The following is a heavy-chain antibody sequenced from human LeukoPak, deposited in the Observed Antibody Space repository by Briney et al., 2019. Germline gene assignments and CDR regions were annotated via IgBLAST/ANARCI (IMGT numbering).Heavy chain of an antibody. CDR1: GGSFSGYY. Sequence: PSETLSLTCAVSGGSFSGYYWSWIPKPPGKGLEWIGEINHSGSTNYNPALKSRVTISVDTSKNQFSLKLSSVTAAYTAVYYCARTVEMATAFDIWGQGTMVTVSS. CDR3: ARTVEMATAFDI. D-gene: IGHD5-24*01. J-gene: IGHJ3*02. CDR2: INHSGST. V-gene: IGHV4-34*01.